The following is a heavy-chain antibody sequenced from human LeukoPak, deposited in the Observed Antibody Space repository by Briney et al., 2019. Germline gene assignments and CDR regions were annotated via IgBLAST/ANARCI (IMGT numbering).Heavy chain of an antibody. Sequence: PGGSLRLSCAASGFSFSSHGMHWVRQAPGKGLEWVAVIWYDGSNQYYGESVKGRFTITRDNSKNTLYLQMNSLRAEDTAIYYCARDSLPMAVTGPFDHWGQGALVTVSS. V-gene: IGHV3-33*01. J-gene: IGHJ4*02. CDR3: ARDSLPMAVTGPFDH. CDR1: GFSFSSHG. D-gene: IGHD6-19*01. CDR2: IWYDGSNQ.